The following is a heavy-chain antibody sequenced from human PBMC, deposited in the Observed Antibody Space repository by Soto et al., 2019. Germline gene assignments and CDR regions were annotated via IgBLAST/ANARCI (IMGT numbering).Heavy chain of an antibody. CDR3: ARASLRGRGGYYYGMDV. CDR2: ISAYNGNT. V-gene: IGHV1-18*01. D-gene: IGHD3-16*01. Sequence: ASVKVSCKASGYTFTSYGISWVRQAPGQGLEWMGWISAYNGNTNYAQKLQGRVTMTTDTSTSTAYMELRSLRSDDTAVYYCARASLRGRGGYYYGMDVWGKGTRVTVSS. CDR1: GYTFTSYG. J-gene: IGHJ6*04.